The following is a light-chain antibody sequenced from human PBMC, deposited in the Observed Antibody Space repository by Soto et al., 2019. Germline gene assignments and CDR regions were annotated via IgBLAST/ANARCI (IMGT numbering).Light chain of an antibody. CDR3: QSYDSSLSGSKV. CDR1: SSNFAAGYD. J-gene: IGLJ2*01. Sequence: QSVLTQPASVSGAPGQRVTISCTGASSNFAAGYDVHRYQQLPGTDPKLLIYRNSNRPSGVPDRFSGSKSGTSASLASTGLQAEDEDYYYCQSYDSSLSGSKVFGGGTKLTVL. V-gene: IGLV1-40*01. CDR2: RNS.